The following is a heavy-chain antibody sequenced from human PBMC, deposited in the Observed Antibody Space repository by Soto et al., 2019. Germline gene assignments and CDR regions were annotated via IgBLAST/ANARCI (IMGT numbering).Heavy chain of an antibody. D-gene: IGHD3-9*01. CDR2: ISGGGGST. CDR1: RFTLSNYA. J-gene: IGHJ4*02. CDR3: ATPRNYDILTGLDY. V-gene: IGHV3-23*01. Sequence: LGGSLRLSCAASRFTLSNYAMSWVRQAPGKGLEWVSGISGGGGSTYYADSVKGRFTISRDNSKNTLYLQMNSLRAEDTAVYFCATPRNYDILTGLDYWGQGTLVTVSS.